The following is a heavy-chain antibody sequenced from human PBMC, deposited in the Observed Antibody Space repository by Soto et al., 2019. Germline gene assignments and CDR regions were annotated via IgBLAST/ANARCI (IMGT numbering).Heavy chain of an antibody. CDR3: ALITVVTAFDY. Sequence: QITLKESGPTLVKPTQTLTLTCTFSGFSLSTSGVGVGWIRQPPGKALEWLALIYWDDDKRYSPSLKSRLTITKDTSKNRVVLTMTNMDPVDTATYYCALITVVTAFDYWGQGTLVTVSS. D-gene: IGHD2-15*01. CDR2: IYWDDDK. CDR1: GFSLSTSGVG. V-gene: IGHV2-5*02. J-gene: IGHJ4*02.